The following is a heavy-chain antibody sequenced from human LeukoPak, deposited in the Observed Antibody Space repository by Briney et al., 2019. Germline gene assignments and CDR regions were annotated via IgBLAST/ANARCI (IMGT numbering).Heavy chain of an antibody. CDR2: IYYRGIT. J-gene: IGHJ6*02. CDR1: GGSINSGAYF. CDR3: ARDPGSIFGVVPQYYYYGMDV. V-gene: IGHV4-31*03. D-gene: IGHD3-3*01. Sequence: SETLSLTCIVSGGSINSGAYFWSWIRQHPGKGLEWIGYIYYRGITYYHPSLKSRVTISVDTAKNQFSLKLSSVTVADTAMYYCARDPGSIFGVVPQYYYYGMDVWGQGTTVTVSS.